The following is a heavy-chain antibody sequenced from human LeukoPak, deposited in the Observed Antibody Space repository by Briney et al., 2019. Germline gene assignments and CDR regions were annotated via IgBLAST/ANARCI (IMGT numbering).Heavy chain of an antibody. J-gene: IGHJ5*02. CDR1: GGSISSSSYY. CDR2: IYYSGST. V-gene: IGHV4-39*01. D-gene: IGHD1-26*01. CDR3: ARRRVGQPNWFDP. Sequence: SETLSLTCTVSGGSISSSSYYWGWIRQPPGKGLEWIGSIYYSGSTYYNPSLKSRVTISVDTSKNQLSLKLSSVIAADTAVYYCARRRVGQPNWFDPWAREPWSPSPQ.